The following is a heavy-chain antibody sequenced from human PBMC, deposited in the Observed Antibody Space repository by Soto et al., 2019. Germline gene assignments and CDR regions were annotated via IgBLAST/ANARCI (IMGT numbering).Heavy chain of an antibody. CDR2: IYYSGSI. Sequence: SETLSLTCTVSGGSLTSEGYYWSWIRQLPGKGLEWIGYIYYSGSIFYNPFLKSRASISAHSSKRQFSLKLTSVTAADTAVYYCARSRLWEQHFDSWGQGTLVTVSS. V-gene: IGHV4-31*03. J-gene: IGHJ4*02. CDR1: GGSLTSEGYY. D-gene: IGHD1-26*01. CDR3: ARSRLWEQHFDS.